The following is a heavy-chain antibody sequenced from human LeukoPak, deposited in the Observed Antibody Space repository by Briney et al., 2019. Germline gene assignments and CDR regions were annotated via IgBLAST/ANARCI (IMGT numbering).Heavy chain of an antibody. J-gene: IGHJ6*02. CDR2: IYYSGST. CDR1: GGSFSGYY. V-gene: IGHV4-59*01. D-gene: IGHD6-13*01. Sequence: SETLSLTCAVYGGSFSGYYWSWIRQPPGKGLEWIGYIYYSGSTNYNPSLKSRVTISVDTSKNQFSLKLSSVTAADTAVYYCASGGYSSSWRYYYYGMDVWGQGTTVTVSS. CDR3: ASGGYSSSWRYYYYGMDV.